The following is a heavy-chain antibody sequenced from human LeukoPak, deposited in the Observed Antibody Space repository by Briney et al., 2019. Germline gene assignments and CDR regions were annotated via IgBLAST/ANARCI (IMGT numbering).Heavy chain of an antibody. CDR1: GGSFSGYY. CDR3: ASIAEQFDY. V-gene: IGHV4-34*01. D-gene: IGHD6-13*01. CDR2: INHSGST. Sequence: PSETLSLTCAVYGGSFSGYYWSWIRQPPGKGLEWIGEINHSGSTNYNPSLKSRVTISVDTSMNQFSLKLSSVTAADTAVYYCASIAEQFDYWGQGTLVTVSS. J-gene: IGHJ4*02.